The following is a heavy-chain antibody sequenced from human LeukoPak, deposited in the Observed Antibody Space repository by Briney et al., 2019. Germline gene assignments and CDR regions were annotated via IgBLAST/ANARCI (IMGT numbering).Heavy chain of an antibody. CDR2: ISSSSSYI. CDR3: AREFRAATVNDY. D-gene: IGHD6-13*01. V-gene: IGHV3-21*01. Sequence: PGGSLRLSCAASGFTFGSYSMNWVRQAPGKGLEWVSSISSSSSYIYYADSVKGRFTISRDNAKNSLYLQMNSLRAEDTAVYYCAREFRAATVNDYWGQGTLVTVSS. CDR1: GFTFGSYS. J-gene: IGHJ4*02.